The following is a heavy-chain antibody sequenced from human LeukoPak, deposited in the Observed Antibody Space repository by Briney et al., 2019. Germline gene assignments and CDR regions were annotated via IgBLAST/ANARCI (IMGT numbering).Heavy chain of an antibody. Sequence: EASVKVSCKASGYTFTGYYMHWVRQAPGQGLEWMGWINPNSGGTNYAQKFQGRVTMTRDTSISTAYMELSRLISDDTAVYYCARSRAFSGLLGYWGQGTLVSVSS. J-gene: IGHJ4*02. CDR2: INPNSGGT. CDR3: ARSRAFSGLLGY. CDR1: GYTFTGYY. D-gene: IGHD1-26*01. V-gene: IGHV1-2*02.